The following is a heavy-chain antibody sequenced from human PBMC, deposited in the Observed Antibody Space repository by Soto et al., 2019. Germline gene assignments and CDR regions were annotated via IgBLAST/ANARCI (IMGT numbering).Heavy chain of an antibody. CDR2: IYHSGST. CDR3: ASVRGGYYYAMDV. D-gene: IGHD3-10*02. V-gene: IGHV4-4*02. J-gene: IGHJ6*02. Sequence: SDPLSLTSAVSGGAISNSNWWRWVRQPPGKGLEWIGEIYHSGSTNYNPSLKSRVTISVDKSKNHFSLKLSSVTAADTAVYYCASVRGGYYYAMDVWGQGTTVT. CDR1: GGAISNSNW.